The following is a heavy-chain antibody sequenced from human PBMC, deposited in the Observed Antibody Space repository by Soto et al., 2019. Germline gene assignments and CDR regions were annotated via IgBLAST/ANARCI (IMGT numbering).Heavy chain of an antibody. CDR2: ISRDGSNA. CDR3: ARDDEGGSDCDLGY. CDR1: GFTFSSYV. Sequence: QVQLVESGGGVVRPGRSLTLSCAASGFTFSSYVIHWVRQTPDKGLEWVAFISRDGSNAYYADSVKGRFTISRDNSKNTLYLEMNSLRAEDTAVYYCARDDEGGSDCDLGYWGQGTLVTVSS. V-gene: IGHV3-30-3*01. J-gene: IGHJ4*02. D-gene: IGHD3-10*01.